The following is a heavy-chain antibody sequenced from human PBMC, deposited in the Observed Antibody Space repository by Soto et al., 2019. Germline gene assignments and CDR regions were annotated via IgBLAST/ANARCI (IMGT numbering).Heavy chain of an antibody. J-gene: IGHJ3*02. V-gene: IGHV3-9*01. CDR3: AKDGGSGWYEDAFDI. D-gene: IGHD6-19*01. CDR2: ISWHSGSI. Sequence: EVQLVESGGGLVQPGRSLRLSCAASGFTFDDYAMHWVRQAPGKGLEWVSGISWHSGSIGYADSVKGRFTISRDNAKNSLYLQMNSLRAEDTALYYCAKDGGSGWYEDAFDIWGQETMVTVSS. CDR1: GFTFDDYA.